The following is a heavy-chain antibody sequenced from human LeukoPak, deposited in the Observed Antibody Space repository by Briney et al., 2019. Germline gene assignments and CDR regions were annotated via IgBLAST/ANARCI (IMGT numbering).Heavy chain of an antibody. V-gene: IGHV4-39*01. D-gene: IGHD3-22*01. CDR2: IYYSGST. CDR3: ASLEYYYDSSGYYFRY. CDR1: GFSLSTSGMC. Sequence: SGPTLVNPTQTLTLTCTFSGFSLSTSGMCVSWIRQPPGKGLEWICIIYYSGSTYYNPSLKSRVTISVDTSKNQFSLELSSVTAADTAVYYCASLEYYYDSSGYYFRYWGQGNLVTVSS. J-gene: IGHJ4*02.